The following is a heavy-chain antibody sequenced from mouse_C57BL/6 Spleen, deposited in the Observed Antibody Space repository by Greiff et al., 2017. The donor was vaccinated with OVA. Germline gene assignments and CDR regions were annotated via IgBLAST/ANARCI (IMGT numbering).Heavy chain of an antibody. CDR2: INPSTGGT. J-gene: IGHJ3*01. Sequence: VQLQQSGPELVKPGASVKISCKASGYSFTGYYMNWVKQSPEKSLEWIGEINPSTGGTTYNQKFKAKATLTVDKSSSTAYMQLKSLTSEDSAVYYCARNDGSGFAYWGQGTLVTVSA. V-gene: IGHV1-42*01. CDR1: GYSFTGYY. CDR3: ARNDGSGFAY. D-gene: IGHD1-1*01.